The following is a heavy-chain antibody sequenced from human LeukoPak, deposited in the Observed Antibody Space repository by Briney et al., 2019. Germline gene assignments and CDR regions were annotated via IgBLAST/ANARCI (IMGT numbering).Heavy chain of an antibody. V-gene: IGHV1-2*02. CDR3: ARDPGIVGDLDP. J-gene: IGHJ5*02. Sequence: EASVKVSCKASGYTFTGYYMHWVRQAPGQGLEWMGWINPNSGGTNYAQKVQGRVTMTRDTSISTAYMELSRLRSDDTAVYYCARDPGIVGDLDPWGQGTLVTVSS. CDR1: GYTFTGYY. D-gene: IGHD1-26*01. CDR2: INPNSGGT.